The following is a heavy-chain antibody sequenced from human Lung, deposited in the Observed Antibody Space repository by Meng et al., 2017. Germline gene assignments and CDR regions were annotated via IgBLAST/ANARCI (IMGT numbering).Heavy chain of an antibody. J-gene: IGHJ4*02. CDR1: GYTFPDYW. V-gene: IGHV1-2*06. CDR3: ARDEDISAAGKLFGDY. Sequence: QGEVGQTRAEVKKPGSSVNVSCKASGYTFPDYWLHWVRRAPGQGLEWMGRINPKSGDTHYAQRFQGRVTMTGDTSISTAYMELSGLRSDDTAMYYCARDEDISAAGKLFGDYWGQGTLVTVSS. D-gene: IGHD6-13*01. CDR2: INPKSGDT.